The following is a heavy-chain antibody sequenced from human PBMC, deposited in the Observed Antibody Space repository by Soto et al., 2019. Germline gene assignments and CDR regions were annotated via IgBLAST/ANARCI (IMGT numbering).Heavy chain of an antibody. CDR2: ISSKAYGGTT. CDR3: AREVRVRGFASDI. CDR1: GFIFGDYV. J-gene: IGHJ3*02. D-gene: IGHD3-3*01. V-gene: IGHV3-49*03. Sequence: GGSLRLSCTASGFIFGDYVMSWFRQAPGKGLEWVGFISSKAYGGTTVYAASVKDRFTISRDNSKNMLYLQMNSLRVEDTAVYYCAREVRVRGFASDIWGQGTTVTVSS.